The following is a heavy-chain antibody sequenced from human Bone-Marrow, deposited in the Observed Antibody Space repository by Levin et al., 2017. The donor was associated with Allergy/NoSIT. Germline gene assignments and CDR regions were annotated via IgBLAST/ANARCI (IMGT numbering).Heavy chain of an antibody. J-gene: IGHJ4*02. D-gene: IGHD2-2*01. V-gene: IGHV4-39*01. CDR1: GGSISSSSYY. Sequence: SQTLSLTCTVSGGSISSSSYYWGWIRQPPGKGLEWIGSIYYSGSTYYNPSLKSRVTISVDTSKNQFSLKLSSVTAADTAVYYCARLLDCSSTSCYGVFDYWGQGTLVTVSS. CDR3: ARLLDCSSTSCYGVFDY. CDR2: IYYSGST.